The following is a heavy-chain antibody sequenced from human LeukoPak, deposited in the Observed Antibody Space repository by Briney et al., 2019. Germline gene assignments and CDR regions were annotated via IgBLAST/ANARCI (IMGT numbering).Heavy chain of an antibody. J-gene: IGHJ6*02. CDR3: ARALVVVPAVPYYYYGMDV. CDR1: GGTFSSYA. D-gene: IGHD2-2*01. Sequence: SVKVSCKASGGTFSSYAISWVRQAPGQGLEWMGGIIPIFGTANYAQKFQGRVTIIADESTSTAYMELSSLRSEDTAVYYCARALVVVPAVPYYYYGMDVWGQGTTVTVSS. CDR2: IIPIFGTA. V-gene: IGHV1-69*13.